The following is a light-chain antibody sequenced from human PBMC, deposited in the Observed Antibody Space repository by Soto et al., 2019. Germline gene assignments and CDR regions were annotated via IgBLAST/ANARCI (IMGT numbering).Light chain of an antibody. Sequence: EIVMTQSPATLSVSPGERATLSCRASQSVSSNLAWYQQKPGQAPRLLIYGASTRATGIPARFSGNGSGTEFTLTISSLQSEDFAVYYCQQYNNWQLTFGGGTKVEIK. CDR2: GAS. CDR3: QQYNNWQLT. V-gene: IGKV3-15*01. J-gene: IGKJ4*01. CDR1: QSVSSN.